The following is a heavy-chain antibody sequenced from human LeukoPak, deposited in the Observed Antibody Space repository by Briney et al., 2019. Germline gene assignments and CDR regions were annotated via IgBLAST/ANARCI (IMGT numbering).Heavy chain of an antibody. D-gene: IGHD4-17*01. J-gene: IGHJ4*02. CDR1: GGSISSSSYY. Sequence: SETLSLTCTVSGGSISSSSYYWGWIRQPPGKGLEWIGSIYYSGSTYYNPSLKSRVTISVDTSKNQFFLKLSSVTAADTALYYCARVPTVTFFDYWGQGTLVTVSS. CDR3: ARVPTVTFFDY. CDR2: IYYSGST. V-gene: IGHV4-39*07.